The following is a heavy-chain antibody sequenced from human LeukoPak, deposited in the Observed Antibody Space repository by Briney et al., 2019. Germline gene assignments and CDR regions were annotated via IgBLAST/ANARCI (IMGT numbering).Heavy chain of an antibody. V-gene: IGHV4-61*08. J-gene: IGHJ4*02. CDR2: VSYTGST. D-gene: IGHD4-17*01. CDR1: GGSISSGDYY. Sequence: PSQTLSLTCTVSGGSISSGDYYWSWIRQPPGKGLEWIGYVSYTGSTNCNPSLKSRVTMSVDTSKNQFSLNLSSVTAADTAMYYCARASTVTTWSLGYWGQGILVTVSS. CDR3: ARASTVTTWSLGY.